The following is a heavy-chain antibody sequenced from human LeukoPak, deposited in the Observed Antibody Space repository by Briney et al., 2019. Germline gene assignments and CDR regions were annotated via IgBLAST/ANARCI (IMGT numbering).Heavy chain of an antibody. J-gene: IGHJ4*02. CDR3: ARESTPYYFDY. Sequence: ASVKVSCKASGYTFTSYGISWVRQAPGQGLEWMGWISAYNGNTNYAQKFQGRVTMTRDTSTSTVYMELSSLRSEDTAVYYCARESTPYYFDYWGQGTLVTVSS. CDR2: ISAYNGNT. V-gene: IGHV1-18*01. CDR1: GYTFTSYG.